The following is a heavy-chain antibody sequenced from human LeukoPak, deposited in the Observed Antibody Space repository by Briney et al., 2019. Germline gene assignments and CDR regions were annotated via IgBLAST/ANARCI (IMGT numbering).Heavy chain of an antibody. CDR1: GFTFSSYS. CDR2: ISYDGSDK. CDR3: TRGQIVGADARVDY. J-gene: IGHJ4*02. V-gene: IGHV3-30-3*01. D-gene: IGHD1-26*01. Sequence: GGSLRLSCTASGFTFSSYSIHWVRQAPGKGLEWVGDISYDGSDKNYADSVKGRFTIARDNPKNTLYLQMNSLRAEDTALYYCTRGQIVGADARVDYWGQGTLVTVSS.